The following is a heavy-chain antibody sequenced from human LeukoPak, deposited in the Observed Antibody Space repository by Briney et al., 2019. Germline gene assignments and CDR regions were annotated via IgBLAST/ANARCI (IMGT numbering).Heavy chain of an antibody. D-gene: IGHD3-22*01. J-gene: IGHJ4*02. Sequence: SETLSLTCAVYGGCFSGYYWSWIRQPPRKGLEWIGEINHSGSTNYNPSLKSRVTISVDTSKNQFSLKLSSVTAADTAVYYCARCYYDSSGCDYWGQGTLVTVSS. CDR2: INHSGST. CDR1: GGCFSGYY. V-gene: IGHV4-34*01. CDR3: ARCYYDSSGCDY.